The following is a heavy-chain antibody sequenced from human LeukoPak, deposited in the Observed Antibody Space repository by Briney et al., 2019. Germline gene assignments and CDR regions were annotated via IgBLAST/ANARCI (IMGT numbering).Heavy chain of an antibody. CDR3: ARVVEYCSGGSCYYFDY. CDR1: GYTFAGYY. J-gene: IGHJ4*02. CDR2: INPNSGGT. Sequence: ASVKVSCKASGYTFAGYYMHWVRQDPGQGLEWMGRINPNSGGTNYAQKFQGRVTMTGDTSISTAYMELSRLRSDDTAVYYCARVVEYCSGGSCYYFDYWGQGTLVTVSS. D-gene: IGHD2-15*01. V-gene: IGHV1-2*06.